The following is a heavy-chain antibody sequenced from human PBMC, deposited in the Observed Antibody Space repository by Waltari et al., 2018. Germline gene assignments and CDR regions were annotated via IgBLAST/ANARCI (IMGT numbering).Heavy chain of an antibody. CDR2: IKQDGSEK. J-gene: IGHJ4*02. Sequence: EVQLVESGGGLVQPGGSLRLSCAASGFTFSSNWMSWVRQAPGKGLEWVANIKQDGSEKYYVDSVKGRFTISRDNAKNSLYLQMNSPRAEDTAVYYCARDWGYGDLDYWGQGALVTVSS. CDR3: ARDWGYGDLDY. V-gene: IGHV3-7*01. D-gene: IGHD4-17*01. CDR1: GFTFSSNW.